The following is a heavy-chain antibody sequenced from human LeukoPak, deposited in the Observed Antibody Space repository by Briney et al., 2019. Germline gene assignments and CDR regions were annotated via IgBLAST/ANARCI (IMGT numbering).Heavy chain of an antibody. CDR3: ARVTAVLYYYYGMDV. Sequence: SETLSLTCAVYGGSFSGYYWSWIRQPPGKGLEWIGEINHSGSTNYNPSLKSRVTISVDTSKNQFSLKLSSVTAADTAVYYCARVTAVLYYYYGMDVWGQGTTVTVSS. D-gene: IGHD2-2*01. CDR1: GGSFSGYY. J-gene: IGHJ6*02. CDR2: INHSGST. V-gene: IGHV4-34*01.